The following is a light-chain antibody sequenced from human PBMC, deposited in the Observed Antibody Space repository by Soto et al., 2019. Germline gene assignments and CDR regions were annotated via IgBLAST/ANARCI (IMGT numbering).Light chain of an antibody. CDR1: QSITGY. V-gene: IGKV1-39*01. Sequence: DIQMTQSPSSLSASVGDRVTITCRASQSITGYVNWYQQKPGKAPNLLIHAASRLQSGVPSRFSGSGSGTDFTLTIGSMKPEDFGIYYCQQSYSAPFTFGPGTKVDMK. J-gene: IGKJ3*01. CDR2: AAS. CDR3: QQSYSAPFT.